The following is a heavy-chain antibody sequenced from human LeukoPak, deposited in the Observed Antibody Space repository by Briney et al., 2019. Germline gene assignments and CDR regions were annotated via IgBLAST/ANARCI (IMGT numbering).Heavy chain of an antibody. D-gene: IGHD3-3*01. V-gene: IGHV4-31*03. CDR1: GGSISSGGYY. Sequence: PSETLSLTCTVSGGSISSGGYYWSWIRQHPGKGLEWIGYIYYSGSTYYNPSLKSRVTISVDTSKNQFSLKLSSVTAADTAVYYCARGRTSYDFWSGYPNWFDPRGQGTLVTVSS. CDR3: ARGRTSYDFWSGYPNWFDP. CDR2: IYYSGST. J-gene: IGHJ5*02.